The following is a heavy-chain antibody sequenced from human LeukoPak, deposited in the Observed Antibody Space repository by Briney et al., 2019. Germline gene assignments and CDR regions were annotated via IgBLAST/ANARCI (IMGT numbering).Heavy chain of an antibody. V-gene: IGHV4-34*01. CDR1: GGSFSGYY. CDR3: ARLKTHSSGYYSYNYYYGMDV. J-gene: IGHJ6*02. D-gene: IGHD3-22*01. CDR2: INHSGST. Sequence: SETLSLTCAVYGGSFSGYYWSWIRQPPGKGLEWIGEINHSGSTNYNPSLKSRVTISVDTSKNQFSLKLSSVTAADTAVYYCARLKTHSSGYYSYNYYYGMDVWGQGTTVTVSS.